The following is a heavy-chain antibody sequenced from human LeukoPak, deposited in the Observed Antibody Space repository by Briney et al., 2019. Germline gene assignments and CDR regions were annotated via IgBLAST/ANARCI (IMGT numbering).Heavy chain of an antibody. J-gene: IGHJ4*02. V-gene: IGHV4-30-4*01. CDR2: IYYSGST. CDR3: ARDLFTGGSGSYYFDY. CDR1: GGSISSGDYY. Sequence: PSETLSLTCTVSGGSISSGDYYWSWIRQPPGKGLEWIGYIYYSGSTYYNPSLKSRVTISVDTSKNQFSLKLSSVTAADTAVYYCARDLFTGGSGSYYFDYWGQGTLVTVSS. D-gene: IGHD3-10*01.